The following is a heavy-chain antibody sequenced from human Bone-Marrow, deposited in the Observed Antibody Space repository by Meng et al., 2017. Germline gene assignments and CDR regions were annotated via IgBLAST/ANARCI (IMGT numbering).Heavy chain of an antibody. J-gene: IGHJ4*02. D-gene: IGHD3-10*01. CDR2: IKQDGSEK. CDR1: GFTFSSYW. Sequence: GESLKISCAASGFTFSSYWMHWVRQAPGKGLEWVANIKQDGSEKYYVDSVKGRFTISRDNAKNSLYLQMNSLRAEDTAVYYCATGAEGLLWFGESGFDYWGQGTLVTVSS. V-gene: IGHV3-7*01. CDR3: ATGAEGLLWFGESGFDY.